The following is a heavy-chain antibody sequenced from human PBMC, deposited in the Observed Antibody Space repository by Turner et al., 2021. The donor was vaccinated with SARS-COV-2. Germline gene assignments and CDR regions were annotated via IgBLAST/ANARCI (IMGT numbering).Heavy chain of an antibody. CDR1: GITFSSYW. CDR3: AREESGSFGAYGMDV. D-gene: IGHD2-15*01. CDR2: IKQDGSEK. Sequence: EVQLVASGGGLVQPGGSLRLSCPASGITFSSYWMSWVRQAPGKGVGWGANIKQDGSEKYYVDSVKSRFTISRNNAKKALYLQMNRLRAEDTAVYYCAREESGSFGAYGMDVWGQGTTVTVSS. J-gene: IGHJ6*02. V-gene: IGHV3-7*03.